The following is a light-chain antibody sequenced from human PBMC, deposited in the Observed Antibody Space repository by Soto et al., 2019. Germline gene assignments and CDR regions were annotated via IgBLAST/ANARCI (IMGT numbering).Light chain of an antibody. V-gene: IGKV1-5*01. Sequence: DIQMTQSPSTLSASVGDRVTITCRASQSISTWLAWYQQKPGRAPKLLIYDASNLESGVPSRFSGSGSGTEFTLTISSLQPDDFATHYCQQYKDYLYTLCQGTKLEIK. CDR1: QSISTW. J-gene: IGKJ2*01. CDR2: DAS. CDR3: QQYKDYLYT.